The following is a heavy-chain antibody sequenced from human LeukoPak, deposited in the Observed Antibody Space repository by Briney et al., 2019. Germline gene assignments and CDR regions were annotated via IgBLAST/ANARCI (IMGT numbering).Heavy chain of an antibody. CDR3: ARGSGDYQFWFDP. D-gene: IGHD4-17*01. CDR1: GGSFSGYY. CDR2: INHSGST. Sequence: SETLSLTCAGYGGSFSGYYWSWIRQPPGKGLEWIGEINHSGSTNYNPSLKSRVTISVDTSKNQSSLKLSSVTAADTAVYYCARGSGDYQFWFDPWGQGTLVTVSS. J-gene: IGHJ5*02. V-gene: IGHV4-34*01.